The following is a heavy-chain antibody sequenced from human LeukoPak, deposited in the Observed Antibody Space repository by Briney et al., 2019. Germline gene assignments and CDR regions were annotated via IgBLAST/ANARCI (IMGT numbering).Heavy chain of an antibody. CDR2: IKQDGSEK. Sequence: GGSLRLSCAASGFTFSNYAMSWVRQAPGKGLEWVANIKQDGSEKYYVDSVKGRFTISRDNAKNSLYLQMNSLRAEDTAVYYCARDEGVRGLNWFDPWGQGTLVTVSS. V-gene: IGHV3-7*01. CDR1: GFTFSNYA. D-gene: IGHD3-10*01. CDR3: ARDEGVRGLNWFDP. J-gene: IGHJ5*02.